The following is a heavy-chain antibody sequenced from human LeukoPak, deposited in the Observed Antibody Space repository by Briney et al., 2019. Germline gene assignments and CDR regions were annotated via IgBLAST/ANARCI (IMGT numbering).Heavy chain of an antibody. CDR2: ISGSGGST. CDR3: AKDGDTIFGVVIIPYDAFDI. Sequence: GGSLRLSCAASGFTVSSQYMSWVRQAPGKGLEWVSAISGSGGSTYYADSVKGRFTISRGNSKNTLYLQMNSLRAEDTAVYYCAKDGDTIFGVVIIPYDAFDIWGQGTMVTVSS. CDR1: GFTVSSQY. D-gene: IGHD3-3*01. J-gene: IGHJ3*02. V-gene: IGHV3-23*01.